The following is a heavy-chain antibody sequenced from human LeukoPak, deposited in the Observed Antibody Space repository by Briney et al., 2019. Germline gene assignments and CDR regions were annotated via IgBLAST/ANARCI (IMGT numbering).Heavy chain of an antibody. J-gene: IGHJ3*02. D-gene: IGHD3-10*01. CDR3: VKEHVDRAFTRSFEI. CDR2: ISDTRT. Sequence: AGYLRLSCAASGFTFSTNPMSWVRQAPGKGLEWVSAISDTRTYYADAVKGRFTISRDNSKNTVFLQMNSLRAEATAVYYCVKEHVDRAFTRSFEIWGQGTVVTVSS. V-gene: IGHV3-23*01. CDR1: GFTFSTNP.